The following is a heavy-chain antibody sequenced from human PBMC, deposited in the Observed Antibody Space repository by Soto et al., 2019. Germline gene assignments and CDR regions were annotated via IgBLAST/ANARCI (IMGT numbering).Heavy chain of an antibody. V-gene: IGHV3-23*01. CDR3: ASLGGSYYDILTGPLDAFDI. Sequence: GGSLRLSCAASGFTFSSYAMSWVRQTPGKGLEWVSAISGSGGSTYYADSVKGRFTISRDNSKNTLYLQMNSLRAEDTAVYYCASLGGSYYDILTGPLDAFDIWGQGTMVTVSS. D-gene: IGHD3-9*01. CDR1: GFTFSSYA. J-gene: IGHJ3*02. CDR2: ISGSGGST.